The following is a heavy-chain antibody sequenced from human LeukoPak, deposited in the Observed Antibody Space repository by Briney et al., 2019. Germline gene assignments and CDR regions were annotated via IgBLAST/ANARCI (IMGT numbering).Heavy chain of an antibody. CDR3: AKDYYYGSGAIDY. D-gene: IGHD3-10*01. Sequence: GGSLRLSCTVSGFTVSSNSMSWVRQAPGKGLEWVSFIYSGGNTHYSDSVKGRFTISRDNSKNTLYLQMNSVRAEDTAVYYCAKDYYYGSGAIDYWGQGTLVTVSS. CDR2: IYSGGNT. V-gene: IGHV3-53*01. CDR1: GFTVSSNS. J-gene: IGHJ4*02.